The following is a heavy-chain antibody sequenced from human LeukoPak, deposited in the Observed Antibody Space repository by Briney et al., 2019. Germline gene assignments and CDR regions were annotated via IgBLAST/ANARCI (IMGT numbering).Heavy chain of an antibody. CDR1: GFTFDDYA. CDR2: ISWNSGSI. D-gene: IGHD3-10*01. J-gene: IGHJ4*02. CDR3: AKAKSNMVRGVIDY. V-gene: IGHV3-9*01. Sequence: GGSLRLSCAASGFTFDDYAMHWVRQAPGKGLEWVSGISWNSGSIGCADSAKGRFTISRDNAKNSLYLQMNSLRAEDTALYYCAKAKSNMVRGVIDYWGQGTLVTVSS.